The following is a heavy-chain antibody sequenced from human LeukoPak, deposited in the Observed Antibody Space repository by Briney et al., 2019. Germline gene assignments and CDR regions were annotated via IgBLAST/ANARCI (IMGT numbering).Heavy chain of an antibody. Sequence: GGSLRLSCAASGFTFSSYSMNWVRQAPGKGLVWVSRINGDGSTTSYADSVKGRFTISRDNARKSLYLQMDSLRAEDTAVYYCATHGYSELRYFDWSTNEWGQGTLVTVSS. D-gene: IGHD3-9*01. CDR1: GFTFSSYS. V-gene: IGHV3-74*01. CDR3: ATHGYSELRYFDWSTNE. CDR2: INGDGSTT. J-gene: IGHJ4*02.